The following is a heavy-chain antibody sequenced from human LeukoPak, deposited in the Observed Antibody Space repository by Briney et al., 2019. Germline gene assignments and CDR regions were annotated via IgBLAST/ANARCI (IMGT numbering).Heavy chain of an antibody. CDR1: GYTLIESS. D-gene: IGHD2/OR15-2a*01. V-gene: IGHV1-24*01. J-gene: IGHJ6*02. CDR3: ATDVSAIGTGYYYYGMDV. Sequence: APVNVSCKLSGYTLIESSMHWLRQAPGKGHEWMGGFDPEDGETIYAQKFQGRVTMTEDISTDTAYMELSSLRSEDTAVYYCATDVSAIGTGYYYYGMDVWGQGTTVTVSS. CDR2: FDPEDGET.